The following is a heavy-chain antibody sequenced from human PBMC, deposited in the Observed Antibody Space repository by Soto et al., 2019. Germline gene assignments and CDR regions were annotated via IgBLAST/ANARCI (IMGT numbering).Heavy chain of an antibody. CDR2: IRSKANSCAT. CDR1: GFTFSGSA. Sequence: GGSLRLSCAASGFTFSGSAMHWVRQASGKGLEWVGRIRSKANSCATAYAASVKGRFTISRDDSKNTAYLQMNSLKTEDTAVYYCTKRGDSSSWYLNYYYGMDVWGQGTTVTVSS. V-gene: IGHV3-73*01. D-gene: IGHD6-13*01. CDR3: TKRGDSSSWYLNYYYGMDV. J-gene: IGHJ6*02.